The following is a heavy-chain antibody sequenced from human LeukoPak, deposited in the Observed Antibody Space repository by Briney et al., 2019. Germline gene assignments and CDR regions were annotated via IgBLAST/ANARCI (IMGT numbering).Heavy chain of an antibody. CDR1: GGSFSGYY. D-gene: IGHD3-3*01. CDR3: ARGRYYDFWSGYYLHWFDP. J-gene: IGHJ5*02. V-gene: IGHV4-34*01. CDR2: INHSGST. Sequence: PSETLSLTCAVYGGSFSGYYWSWIRQPPGKGLEWIGEINHSGSTNYNPSLKSRVTISVDTSKNQFSLKLSSVTAADTAVYYCARGRYYDFWSGYYLHWFDPWGQGTLVTVSS.